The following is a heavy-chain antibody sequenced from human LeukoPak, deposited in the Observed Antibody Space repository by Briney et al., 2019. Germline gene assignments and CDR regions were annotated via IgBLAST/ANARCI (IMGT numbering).Heavy chain of an antibody. Sequence: GGSLRLSCAASGFTFSSYGMHWVRQAPGKGLEWVAVISYDGSNKNCADSVKGRFTISRDNAKNSLYLQMNSLRAEDTAVYYCASLLWFGELWGYWGQGTLVTVSS. CDR2: ISYDGSNK. J-gene: IGHJ4*02. CDR3: ASLLWFGELWGY. D-gene: IGHD3-10*01. V-gene: IGHV3-30*03. CDR1: GFTFSSYG.